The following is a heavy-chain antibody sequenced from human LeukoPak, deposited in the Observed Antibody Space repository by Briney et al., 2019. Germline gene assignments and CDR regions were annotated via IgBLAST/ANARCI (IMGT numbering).Heavy chain of an antibody. J-gene: IGHJ4*02. Sequence: PGGSLRLSCAASGFTFSSYGMSWVRQAPGKGLEWVSAISGSGGSTYYADPVKGRFTISRDNSKNTLYLQMNSLRVEDTAVYYCAKGAAAGIYANFDFWGQGTLVTVSS. CDR3: AKGAAAGIYANFDF. CDR2: ISGSGGST. D-gene: IGHD6-13*01. CDR1: GFTFSSYG. V-gene: IGHV3-23*01.